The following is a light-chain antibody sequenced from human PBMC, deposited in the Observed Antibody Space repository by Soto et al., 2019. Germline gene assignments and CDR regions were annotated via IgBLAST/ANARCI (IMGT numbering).Light chain of an antibody. V-gene: IGKV1-5*03. CDR3: QHYNSYPIT. CDR2: KAS. CDR1: QSISSW. Sequence: DIQMTQSPSTLSASVGDRVTITCRDSQSISSWLAWYQQKPGKAPKLLIYKASSLESGVPSRFSGSGSGTEFTLTISSLQPDDFATYYCQHYNSYPITFGQGTRLEIK. J-gene: IGKJ5*01.